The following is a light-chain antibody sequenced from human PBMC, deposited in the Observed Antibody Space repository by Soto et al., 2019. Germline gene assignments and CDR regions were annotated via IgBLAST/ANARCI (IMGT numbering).Light chain of an antibody. V-gene: IGKV3-20*01. Sequence: EFVLTQSPGTLSLSPGERATLSCRASQTVRNNYLAWYQQKPGQAPRLLIYDASSRATGIPDRFSGGGSGTDCTLTSSRLEPEDFAVYYCQQFSSYPLTFGGGTKVEIK. J-gene: IGKJ4*01. CDR2: DAS. CDR3: QQFSSYPLT. CDR1: QTVRNNY.